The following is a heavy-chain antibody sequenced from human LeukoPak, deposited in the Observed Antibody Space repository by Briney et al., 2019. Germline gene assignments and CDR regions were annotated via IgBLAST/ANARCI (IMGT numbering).Heavy chain of an antibody. V-gene: IGHV1-69*13. J-gene: IGHJ6*02. CDR3: ATGITIFGVVRIGMDV. CDR1: GGTFSSYA. Sequence: ASVTVSCTASGGTFSSYAISWVRQAPGQGLEWMGGIIPIFGTANYAQKFQGRVTITADESTSTAYMELSSLRSEDTAVYYCATGITIFGVVRIGMDVWGQGTTVTVSS. D-gene: IGHD3-3*01. CDR2: IIPIFGTA.